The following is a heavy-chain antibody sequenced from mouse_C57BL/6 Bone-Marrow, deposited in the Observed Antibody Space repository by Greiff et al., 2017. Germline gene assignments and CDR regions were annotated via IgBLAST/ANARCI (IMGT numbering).Heavy chain of an antibody. J-gene: IGHJ2*01. CDR2: IWSGGST. Sequence: VQLQQSGPGLVQPSQSLSITCTVSGFSLTSYGVHWVRQSPGKGLEWLGVIWSGGSTDYNAAFISRLSISKDNSTSQVFFKMNSLQADDTAIYYCARGGAGPDYWGQGTTLTVSS. CDR1: GFSLTSYG. CDR3: ARGGAGPDY. V-gene: IGHV2-2*01.